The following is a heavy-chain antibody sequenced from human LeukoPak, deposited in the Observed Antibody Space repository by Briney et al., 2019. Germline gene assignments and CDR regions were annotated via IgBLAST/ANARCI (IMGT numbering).Heavy chain of an antibody. CDR2: IYHSGNT. Sequence: SETLSLTCTVSGYSISSAYYWGWIRQPPGKGLEWIGSIYHSGNTYYNPSLKSRVTISVDTSKNHFSLKLTSVTAADTAVYYCARQPPLYCSSASCYPGIWGQGTMVTVSS. V-gene: IGHV4-38-2*02. CDR3: ARQPPLYCSSASCYPGI. J-gene: IGHJ3*02. CDR1: GYSISSAYY. D-gene: IGHD2-2*01.